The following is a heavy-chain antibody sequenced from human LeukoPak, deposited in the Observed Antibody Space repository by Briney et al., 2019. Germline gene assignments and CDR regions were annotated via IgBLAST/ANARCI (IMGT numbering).Heavy chain of an antibody. J-gene: IGHJ4*02. CDR2: ISGSGGST. CDR1: GFTFSSYA. D-gene: IGHD3-10*01. Sequence: GGSLRLSCAASGFTFSSYAMSWVRQAAGKGLEWVSVISGSGGSTYYADSVKGRFTISRDNSKNTLYLQMNSLRAEDTAEYYCAKLYGSGSNAGHWGQGTLVTVSS. V-gene: IGHV3-23*01. CDR3: AKLYGSGSNAGH.